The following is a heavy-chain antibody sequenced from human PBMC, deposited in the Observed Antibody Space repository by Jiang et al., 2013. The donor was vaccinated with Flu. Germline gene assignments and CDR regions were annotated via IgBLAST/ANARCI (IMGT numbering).Heavy chain of an antibody. J-gene: IGHJ4*02. Sequence: VQLVESGAEVKKPGSSVRVSCKASGGTFSSNSISWVRQAPGQGLEWMGGIIPIFGTANYAQKFQGRVTIIADKSTSTAYMELSSLRSEDTAVYYCARGPDSSGYYYFYWGQGTLVTV. CDR2: IIPIFGTA. CDR3: ARGPDSSGYYYFY. CDR1: GGTFSSNS. V-gene: IGHV1-69*06. D-gene: IGHD3-22*01.